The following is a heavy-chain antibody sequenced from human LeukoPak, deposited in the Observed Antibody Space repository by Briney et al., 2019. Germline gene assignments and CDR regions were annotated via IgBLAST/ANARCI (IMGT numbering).Heavy chain of an antibody. Sequence: PSETLSLTCTVSGGSISSYYWSWIRQPPGKGLEWIGYIYYSGSTNYNPSLKSRVTISVDTSKNQFSLKLSSVAAADPAVYYCARLLKYYYDSNGVYWFDPWGQGTLVTVSS. D-gene: IGHD3-22*01. CDR1: GGSISSYY. CDR2: IYYSGST. V-gene: IGHV4-59*12. J-gene: IGHJ5*02. CDR3: ARLLKYYYDSNGVYWFDP.